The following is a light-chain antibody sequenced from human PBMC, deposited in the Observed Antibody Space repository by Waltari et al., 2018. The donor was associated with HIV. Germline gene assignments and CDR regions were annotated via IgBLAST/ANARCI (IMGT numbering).Light chain of an antibody. CDR1: SSDVGSHNL. CDR2: EVI. V-gene: IGLV2-23*02. CDR3: CSFADTNTWV. J-gene: IGLJ3*02. Sequence: QSALTQPASVSGSPGQSITISCTATSSDVGSHNLVSWYQHHPGRAPKLIIYEVIKQPSGVSHRFSGSKSGNTASLTISGLQAEDEADYYCCSFADTNTWVFGGGTKLTVL.